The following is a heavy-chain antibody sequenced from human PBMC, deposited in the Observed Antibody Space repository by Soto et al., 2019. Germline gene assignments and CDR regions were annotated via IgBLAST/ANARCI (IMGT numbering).Heavy chain of an antibody. CDR2: ISGSGGST. CDR1: GFTFSSYA. J-gene: IGHJ1*01. CDR3: AKYVRQQLVLSAEYFQH. V-gene: IGHV3-23*01. D-gene: IGHD6-13*01. Sequence: GGSLRLSCAASGFTFSSYAMSWVRQAPGKGLEWVSAISGSGGSTYYADSVKGRFTISRDNSKNTLYLQMNSLRAEDTAVYYCAKYVRQQLVLSAEYFQHWGQGTLVTVSS.